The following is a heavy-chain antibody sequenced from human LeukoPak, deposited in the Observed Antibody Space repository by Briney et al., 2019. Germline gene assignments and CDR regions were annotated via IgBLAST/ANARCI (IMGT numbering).Heavy chain of an antibody. CDR2: INWNGGST. D-gene: IGHD5-18*01. CDR1: GFTFDDYG. V-gene: IGHV3-20*04. J-gene: IGHJ3*02. Sequence: GGSLRLSCAASGFTFDDYGMSWVRQAPGKGLEWVSGINWNGGSTGYADSVKGRFTISRDNAKNSLYLQMNSLRAEDTALYCCARPARDTAMDDAFDIWGQGTMVTVSS. CDR3: ARPARDTAMDDAFDI.